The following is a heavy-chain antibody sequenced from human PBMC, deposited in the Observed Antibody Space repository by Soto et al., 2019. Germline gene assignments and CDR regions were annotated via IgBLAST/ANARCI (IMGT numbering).Heavy chain of an antibody. V-gene: IGHV4-59*08. CDR2: IYYSGST. CDR1: GGSISSYY. CDR3: ARRYDLYYFDY. J-gene: IGHJ4*02. Sequence: ASETLSLTCTVSGGSISSYYWSWIRQPPGKGLEWIGYIYYSGSTNYNPSLKSRVTISVDTSKNQFSLKLSSVTAADTAVYYRARRYDLYYFDYWGQGTLVTVSS. D-gene: IGHD2-15*01.